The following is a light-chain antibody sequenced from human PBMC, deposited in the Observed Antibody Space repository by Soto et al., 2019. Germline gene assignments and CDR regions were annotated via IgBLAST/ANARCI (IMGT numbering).Light chain of an antibody. V-gene: IGKV1-9*01. CDR1: QGISRF. J-gene: IGKJ5*01. CDR3: QQLNSYPIT. CDR2: AAS. Sequence: DIQLTQSPSFLSASIGDRVTITCRASQGISRFLSWYQQKPGRAPNLLIYAASTLQSGVPSRFSGSGSGTEFTITISSLQSEDFATYYCQQLNSYPITFGQGTRLEIK.